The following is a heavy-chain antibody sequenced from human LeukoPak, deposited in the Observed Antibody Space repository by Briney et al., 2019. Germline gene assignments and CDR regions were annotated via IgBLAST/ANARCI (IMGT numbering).Heavy chain of an antibody. Sequence: SETLSLTCAVSGGSFSSYSWNWIRQLPGPGLEWIAEINFTGNTETGTTSYSPSLKSRVTISADTSTNQLSLHLRSATVADTGVYFCARGFSGFWEFDFWGQGTLVTVSS. V-gene: IGHV4-34*01. CDR1: GGSFSSYS. D-gene: IGHD3-3*01. J-gene: IGHJ4*02. CDR3: ARGFSGFWEFDF. CDR2: INFTGNTETGTT.